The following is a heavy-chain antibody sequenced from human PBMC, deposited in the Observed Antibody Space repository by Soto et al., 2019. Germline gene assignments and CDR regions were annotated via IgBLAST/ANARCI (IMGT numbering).Heavy chain of an antibody. CDR3: GRDNREDGDYDFDF. CDR2: IIPIFGTA. V-gene: IGHV1-69*06. Sequence: QVQLVQSGAEVKKPGSSVKVSCKASGGTFSSYAISWVRQAPGQGLEWMGGIIPIFGTANYAQKFQGRDTITADKSTSTAYMGPSSLSTDDTAVYYCGRDNREDGDYDFDFWGQGTLVTVSS. CDR1: GGTFSSYA. J-gene: IGHJ4*02. D-gene: IGHD4-17*01.